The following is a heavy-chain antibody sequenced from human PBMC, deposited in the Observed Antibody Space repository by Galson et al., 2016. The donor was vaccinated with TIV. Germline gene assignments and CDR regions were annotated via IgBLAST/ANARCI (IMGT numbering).Heavy chain of an antibody. CDR1: GDSMRTYY. J-gene: IGHJ4*02. D-gene: IGHD6-13*01. CDR2: MYYSGRA. V-gene: IGHV4-59*01. CDR3: ARGQEKGSWAD. Sequence: LSLTCTVSGDSMRTYYWTWIRQPPGRGLEWVGYMYYSGRANYNPSLKSRVTISVDTSKNQFSLKLTSVTAADAAVYYCARGQEKGSWADWGQGILVTVSS.